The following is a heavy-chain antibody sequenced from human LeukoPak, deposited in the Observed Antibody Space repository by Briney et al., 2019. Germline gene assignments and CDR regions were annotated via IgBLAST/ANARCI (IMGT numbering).Heavy chain of an antibody. CDR1: GDSISNYY. D-gene: IGHD3-22*01. CDR3: ARGRCRNSGCRPYFDY. J-gene: IGHJ4*02. CDR2: IYYSEST. Sequence: KSSETLSLTCTVSGDSISNYYWSWIRQPPGKGLEWIGYIYYSESTNYNPSLKSRVTISTDTSKSQSSLNLRSVTAEDTGIYYCARGRCRNSGCRPYFDYWGQGTQVTVSS. V-gene: IGHV4-59*01.